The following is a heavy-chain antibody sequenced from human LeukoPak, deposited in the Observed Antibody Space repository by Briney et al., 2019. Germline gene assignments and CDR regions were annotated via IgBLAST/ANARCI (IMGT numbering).Heavy chain of an antibody. Sequence: SETLSLTCTVSGGSISSGDFYWSWIRQPPGKGLEWIGYIYYSGSTYYNPSLKSRVTISVDTSKNQFSLKLSSVTAADTAVYYCARWVGTMIVVDYWGQGTLVTVSS. D-gene: IGHD3-22*01. J-gene: IGHJ4*02. CDR2: IYYSGST. CDR1: GGSISSGDFY. V-gene: IGHV4-30-4*08. CDR3: ARWVGTMIVVDY.